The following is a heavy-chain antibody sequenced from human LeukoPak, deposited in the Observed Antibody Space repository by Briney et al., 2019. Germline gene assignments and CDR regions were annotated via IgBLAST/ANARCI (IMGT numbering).Heavy chain of an antibody. J-gene: IGHJ3*02. CDR2: MNPNRGNT. CDR1: GYTFTSYD. Sequence: ASVKVSCKASGYTFTSYDINRVRQATGQGLEWMGWMNPNRGNTGYAQKFQGRGTITRNTSISTAYMELSSLRSEDTAVYYCASSTPYSSGWDAFDIWGQGTMVTVSS. CDR3: ASSTPYSSGWDAFDI. D-gene: IGHD6-19*01. V-gene: IGHV1-8*03.